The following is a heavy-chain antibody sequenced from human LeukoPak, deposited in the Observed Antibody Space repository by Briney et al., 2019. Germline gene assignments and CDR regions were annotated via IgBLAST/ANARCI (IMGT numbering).Heavy chain of an antibody. D-gene: IGHD3-22*01. CDR1: GFTFSSYA. CDR2: ISGSGGST. CDR3: AKDSLEYYYDSSGYYPTDY. Sequence: GGSLRLSCAASGFTFSSYAMSWVRQAPGKGLEWVSAISGSGGSTYYADSVKGRFTISRDNSKNTLYLQMNSLRAEDTAVYYCAKDSLEYYYDSSGYYPTDYWGQGALVTVPS. V-gene: IGHV3-23*01. J-gene: IGHJ4*02.